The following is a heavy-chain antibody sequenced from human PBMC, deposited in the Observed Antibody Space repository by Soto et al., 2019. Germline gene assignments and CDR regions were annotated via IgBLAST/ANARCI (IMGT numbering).Heavy chain of an antibody. D-gene: IGHD6-19*01. J-gene: IGHJ4*02. V-gene: IGHV3-74*01. CDR3: VRDDYSSGWYSFDY. Sequence: EVQLVESGGGLAQPGGSLTLSCAASVFTFSSYWMHWVRQGPGKGLVCVSRINSDGSATTYADSVKGRFTISRDNAKNTLYLQMNSLRAEDTAVYYCVRDDYSSGWYSFDYWGQGTLVTVSS. CDR2: INSDGSAT. CDR1: VFTFSSYW.